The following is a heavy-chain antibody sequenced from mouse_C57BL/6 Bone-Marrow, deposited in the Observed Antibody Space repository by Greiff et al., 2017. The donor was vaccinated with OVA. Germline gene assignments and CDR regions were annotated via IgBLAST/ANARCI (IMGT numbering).Heavy chain of an antibody. Sequence: EVQLVESGPGLVKPSQSLSLTCSVTGYSITSGYYWNWIRQFPGNKLEWMGYISYDGSNNYNPSLKNRISITRDTSKNQFFLKLKSVTTKDTATYYCAREYYSLAWFAYWDQGTLVTLTA. CDR2: ISYDGSN. D-gene: IGHD1-1*01. CDR1: GYSITSGYY. V-gene: IGHV3-6*01. J-gene: IGHJ3*01. CDR3: AREYYSLAWFAY.